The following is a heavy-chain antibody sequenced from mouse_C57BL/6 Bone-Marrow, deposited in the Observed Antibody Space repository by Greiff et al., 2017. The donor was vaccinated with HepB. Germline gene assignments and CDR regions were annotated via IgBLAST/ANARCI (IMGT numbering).Heavy chain of an antibody. CDR3: ARSRRYYGNFDWYFDV. V-gene: IGHV1-18*01. CDR2: INPNNGGT. Sequence: VQLKQSGPELVKPGASVKIPCKASGYTFTDYNMDWVKKSHGKSLEWIGDINPNNGGTNYNQKFKGKATLTVDKSSSTAYMELRSLKAEDTAVYYCARSRRYYGNFDWYFDVWGTGTTVTVSS. CDR1: GYTFTDYN. D-gene: IGHD2-1*01. J-gene: IGHJ1*03.